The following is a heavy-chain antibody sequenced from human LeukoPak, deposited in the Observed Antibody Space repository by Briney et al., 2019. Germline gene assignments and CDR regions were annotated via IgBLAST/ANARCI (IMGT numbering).Heavy chain of an antibody. CDR3: ARGRGYDILTGHRRGSGWFDP. J-gene: IGHJ5*02. D-gene: IGHD3-9*01. Sequence: PSQTLSLTCTVSGGSISSGGYYWSWIRQPPGKGLEWIGYIYHSGSTYYNPSLKSRVTISVDRSKNQFSLKLSSVTAADTAVYYCARGRGYDILTGHRRGSGWFDPWGQGTLVTVSS. CDR2: IYHSGST. V-gene: IGHV4-30-2*01. CDR1: GGSISSGGYY.